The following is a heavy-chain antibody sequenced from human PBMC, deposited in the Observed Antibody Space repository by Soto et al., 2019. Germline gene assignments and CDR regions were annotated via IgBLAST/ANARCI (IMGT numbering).Heavy chain of an antibody. D-gene: IGHD1-26*01. J-gene: IGHJ1*01. CDR3: ARELIVGPAEYFQD. V-gene: IGHV3-48*01. CDR2: ISSSSSTI. Sequence: GGSLRLSCAASGFTFSSYSMNWVRQAPGKGLEWVSYISSSSSTIYYADSVKGRFTISRDNAKNSLFLHMNSLTTEDTAVYFCARELIVGPAEYFQDWGQGTQVTVSS. CDR1: GFTFSSYS.